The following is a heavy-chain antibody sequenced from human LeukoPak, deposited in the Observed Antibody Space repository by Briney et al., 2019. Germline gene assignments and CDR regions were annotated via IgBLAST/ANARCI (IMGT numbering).Heavy chain of an antibody. CDR1: GASISSYY. CDR3: ARDLAVAATPSNWFDP. CDR2: IYYSGST. V-gene: IGHV4-59*01. D-gene: IGHD2-15*01. J-gene: IGHJ5*02. Sequence: SETLSLTCTVSGASISSYYWSWIRQPPGKGLEWIGYIYYSGSTNYNPSLKSRVTISVDTSKNQFSLKLSSVTAADTAVYYCARDLAVAATPSNWFDPWGQGTLVTVSS.